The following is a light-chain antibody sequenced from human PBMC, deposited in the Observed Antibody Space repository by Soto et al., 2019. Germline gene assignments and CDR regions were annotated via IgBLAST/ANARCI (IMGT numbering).Light chain of an antibody. CDR3: QQYNNWPPGYT. CDR2: GAS. V-gene: IGKV3-20*01. Sequence: EIVLTQSPGTLSLSPGERATLSCRASQIIAYSYLAWYQHKPGQAPRLLIYGASTRATGIPDRFSGSGSGTDFALTISRLEPEDFAVYYCQQYNNWPPGYTFGQGTKLEIK. CDR1: QIIAYSY. J-gene: IGKJ2*01.